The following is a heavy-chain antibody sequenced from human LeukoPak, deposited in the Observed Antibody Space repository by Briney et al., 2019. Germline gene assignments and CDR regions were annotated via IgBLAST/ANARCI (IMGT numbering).Heavy chain of an antibody. CDR3: ARRNEWLSYAFDI. J-gene: IGHJ3*02. CDR2: IYPGDSDT. V-gene: IGHV5-51*01. Sequence: GESLKISCQGSEDIFSTSYIGWVRQMPGKGLVWMGIIYPGDSDTRYSPSLQGQVTISADKSISTAYLQWSRLKASDTAMYYCARRNEWLSYAFDIWGQGTMVTVSS. D-gene: IGHD3-3*01. CDR1: EDIFSTSY.